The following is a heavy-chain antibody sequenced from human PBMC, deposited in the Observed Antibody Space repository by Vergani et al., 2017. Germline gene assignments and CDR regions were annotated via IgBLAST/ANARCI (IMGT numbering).Heavy chain of an antibody. CDR1: GFTFDDYA. CDR2: ISWNSGSI. Sequence: EVQLVESGGGLVQPGRSLRLSCAASGFTFDDYAMHWVRQAPGKGLEWVSGISWNSGSIGYADSVKGRFTISRDNAKNSLYLQMNSLRAEDTALYYCARGGEGWNECNYWGQGTLVTVSS. J-gene: IGHJ4*02. D-gene: IGHD1-1*01. V-gene: IGHV3-9*01. CDR3: ARGGEGWNECNY.